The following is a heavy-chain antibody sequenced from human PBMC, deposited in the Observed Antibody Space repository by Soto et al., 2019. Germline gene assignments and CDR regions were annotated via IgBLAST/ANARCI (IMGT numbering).Heavy chain of an antibody. CDR3: ARSRGYSGYDGWFDP. CDR2: INPNTGGT. V-gene: IGHV1-2*02. CDR1: AYTFSDYY. D-gene: IGHD5-12*01. J-gene: IGHJ5*02. Sequence: QVQMVQSGAEVKNPGASVRVSCKASAYTFSDYYIHWVRQAPGQGLEWMGWINPNTGGTNSPQTFQGRVTMNRDTSISTAYMELSRLTSDDTAFYYCARSRGYSGYDGWFDPWGQGTLVIVSS.